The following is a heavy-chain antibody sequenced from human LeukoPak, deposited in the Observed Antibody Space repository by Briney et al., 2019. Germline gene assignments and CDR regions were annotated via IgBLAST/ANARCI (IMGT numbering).Heavy chain of an antibody. Sequence: PGGSLRLSCVASGFSLSGYWMYWVRQAPGKGLEWVSAISGSGGSTYYADSVKGRFTISRDNSKNTLYLQMNSLRAEDTAVYYCAKGGIYFNPFDYWGQGTLVTVSS. V-gene: IGHV3-23*01. J-gene: IGHJ4*02. CDR1: GFSLSGYW. CDR2: ISGSGGST. D-gene: IGHD2/OR15-2a*01. CDR3: AKGGIYFNPFDY.